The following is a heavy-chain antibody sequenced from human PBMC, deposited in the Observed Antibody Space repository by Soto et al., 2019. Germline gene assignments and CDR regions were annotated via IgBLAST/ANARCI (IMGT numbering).Heavy chain of an antibody. J-gene: IGHJ4*02. V-gene: IGHV3-7*01. CDR1: GLTFSSYW. CDR2: INQDGNED. CDR3: ARTGDGHHDFLDY. D-gene: IGHD1-1*01. Sequence: GGSLRLSCAASGLTFSSYWMNWVRQAPGKGLEWVANINQDGNEDNLLDSVKGRFTISRDNAKNSLFLQMNSLRVDDTAVYYCARTGDGHHDFLDYWGQGALVTVSS.